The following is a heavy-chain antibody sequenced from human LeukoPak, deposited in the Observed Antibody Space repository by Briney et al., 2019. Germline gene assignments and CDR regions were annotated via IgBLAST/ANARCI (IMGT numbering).Heavy chain of an antibody. Sequence: GGSLRLSCAASGFIFSSYEMNWVRQAPGKGLEWVSYTSSSASTIHYADSVKGRFTVSRDNAKNSLYLQMNSLRAEDTAVYYCARDPTYYYGSGTYSHYYGMDVWGQGTTVTVSS. CDR3: ARDPTYYYGSGTYSHYYGMDV. CDR1: GFIFSSYE. D-gene: IGHD3-10*01. J-gene: IGHJ6*02. CDR2: TSSSASTI. V-gene: IGHV3-48*03.